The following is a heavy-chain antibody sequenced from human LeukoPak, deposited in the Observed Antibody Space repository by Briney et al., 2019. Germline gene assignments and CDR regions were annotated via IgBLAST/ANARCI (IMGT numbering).Heavy chain of an antibody. Sequence: SSETLSLTCTVSGGSISGYYWSWIRQPPGKGVEWIGFIHYTGSTDYNPSLKSRVTISMDTSNNQLALRLTSVTAADTAVYYCARKGEHYYDSGKLWPAWFDSWGQGTLVTVSS. CDR3: ARKGEHYYDSGKLWPAWFDS. D-gene: IGHD3-10*01. CDR1: GGSISGYY. V-gene: IGHV4-59*01. CDR2: IHYTGST. J-gene: IGHJ5*01.